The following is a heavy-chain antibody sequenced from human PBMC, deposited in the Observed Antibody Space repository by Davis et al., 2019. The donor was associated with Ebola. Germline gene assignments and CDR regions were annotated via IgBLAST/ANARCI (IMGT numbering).Heavy chain of an antibody. V-gene: IGHV4-34*01. CDR1: GGSISSGGYS. CDR3: ARVRRYDFWSGYYYYFDY. J-gene: IGHJ4*02. Sequence: PSETLSLTCAVSGGSISSGGYSWSWIRQPPGKGLEWIGEINHSGSTNYNPSLKSRVTISVDTSKNQFSLKLSSVTAADTAVYYCARVRRYDFWSGYYYYFDYWGQGTLVTVSS. CDR2: INHSGST. D-gene: IGHD3-3*01.